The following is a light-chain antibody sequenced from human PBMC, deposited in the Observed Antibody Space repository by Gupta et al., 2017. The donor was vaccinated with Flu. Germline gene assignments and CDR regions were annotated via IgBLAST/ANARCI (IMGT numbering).Light chain of an antibody. CDR3: HQRRDWPLT. J-gene: IGKJ2*01. CDR2: DAS. CDR1: ETVSYF. Sequence: EIVLTHSHATLSLSPGESATLSCRASETVSYFLVWYQQKVGQAPRLLIFDASKRAAGIPVRFSGSGSGTDFSLTISSLEPEDSAVYYCHQRRDWPLTFGQGTKLEIK. V-gene: IGKV3-11*01.